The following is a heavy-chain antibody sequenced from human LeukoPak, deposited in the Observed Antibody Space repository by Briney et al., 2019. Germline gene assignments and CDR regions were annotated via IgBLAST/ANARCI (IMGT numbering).Heavy chain of an antibody. Sequence: ASVNVSCKASGYSFTGYYMHRLRQASGQGLEWIGWINPNGGGTKYAQKFQGRVTMTRGTSISTAYMELSGLRPDDTAVYYCARATATALDYWGQGALVTVSS. J-gene: IGHJ4*02. V-gene: IGHV1-2*02. D-gene: IGHD1-14*01. CDR3: ARATATALDY. CDR1: GYSFTGYY. CDR2: INPNGGGT.